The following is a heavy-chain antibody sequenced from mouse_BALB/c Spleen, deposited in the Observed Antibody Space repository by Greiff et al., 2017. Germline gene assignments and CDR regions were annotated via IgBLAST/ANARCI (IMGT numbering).Heavy chain of an antibody. CDR1: GFTFNTYA. CDR2: IRSKSNNYAT. D-gene: IGHD3-3*01. Sequence: EVKLEESGGGLVQPKGSLKLSCAASGFTFNTYAMNWVRQAPGKGLEWVARIRSKSNNYATYYADSVKDRFTISRDDSQSMLYLQMNNLKTEDTAMYYCVKGRPFDYWGQGTTLTVSS. V-gene: IGHV10-1*02. J-gene: IGHJ2*01. CDR3: VKGRPFDY.